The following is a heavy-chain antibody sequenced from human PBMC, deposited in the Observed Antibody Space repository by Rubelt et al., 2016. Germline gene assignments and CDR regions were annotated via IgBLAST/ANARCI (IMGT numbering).Heavy chain of an antibody. D-gene: IGHD2-15*01. CDR2: INPSSGAT. CDR3: ARDYCSGGSCYGFADY. Sequence: QVQLVQSGAEVMKPGASVRVSCKASGYTFNAYYMHWVRQAPGQGLEWLGRINPSSGATTFAQTFQGRVTMTRDSSNSSAHRERSGLRSDDTAVYYCARDYCSGGSCYGFADYWGQGTLVTVSS. J-gene: IGHJ4*02. V-gene: IGHV1-2*06. CDR1: GYTFNAYY.